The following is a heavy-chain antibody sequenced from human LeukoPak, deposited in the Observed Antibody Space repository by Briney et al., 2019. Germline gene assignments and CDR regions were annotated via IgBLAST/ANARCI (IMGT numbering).Heavy chain of an antibody. J-gene: IGHJ4*02. CDR3: ARKVAATPFDY. V-gene: IGHV4-61*01. CDR2: IYYSGST. Sequence: SETLSLTCTVSGGSVSSGSYYWSWIRQPPGKGLEWIEYIYYSGSTNYNPSLKSRVTISVDTSKNQFSLKLSSVTAADTAVYYCARKVAATPFDYWGQGTLVTVSS. CDR1: GGSVSSGSYY. D-gene: IGHD2-15*01.